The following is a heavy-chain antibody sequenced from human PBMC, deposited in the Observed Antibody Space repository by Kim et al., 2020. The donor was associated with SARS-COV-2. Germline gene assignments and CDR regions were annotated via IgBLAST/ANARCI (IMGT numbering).Heavy chain of an antibody. V-gene: IGHV3-9*01. J-gene: IGHJ4*02. Sequence: WNSGSISYADSVKGRFTISRDNAKNSLYLQMNSLRAEDTALYYCAKAPDYWGQGTLVTVSS. CDR2: WNSGSI. CDR3: AKAPDY.